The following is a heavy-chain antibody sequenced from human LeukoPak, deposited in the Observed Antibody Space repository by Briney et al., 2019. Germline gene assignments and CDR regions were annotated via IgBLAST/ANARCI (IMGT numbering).Heavy chain of an antibody. J-gene: IGHJ3*02. Sequence: SETLCLTCAVSGYSISSGYYWGWIRQPPGKGLEWIGSIYHSGSTYYNPSLKSRVTISVDTSKNQFSLKLSSVTAADTAVYYCARIKGGSGDAFDIWGQGTMVTVSS. CDR2: IYHSGST. V-gene: IGHV4-38-2*01. CDR3: ARIKGGSGDAFDI. CDR1: GYSISSGYY.